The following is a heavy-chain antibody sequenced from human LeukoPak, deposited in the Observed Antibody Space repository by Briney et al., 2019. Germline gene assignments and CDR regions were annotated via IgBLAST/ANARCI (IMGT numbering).Heavy chain of an antibody. CDR2: IIPIFGTA. D-gene: IGHD2-2*01. CDR1: GGTFSSYA. J-gene: IGHJ5*02. V-gene: IGHV1-69*05. CDR3: ARDLASPDIVVVPASNWFDP. Sequence: ASVKVSCKASGGTFSSYAISWMRQAPGQGLEWMGRIIPIFGTANYAQKFQGRVTITTDESTSTAYMELSSLRSEDTAVYYCARDLASPDIVVVPASNWFDPWGQGTLVTVSS.